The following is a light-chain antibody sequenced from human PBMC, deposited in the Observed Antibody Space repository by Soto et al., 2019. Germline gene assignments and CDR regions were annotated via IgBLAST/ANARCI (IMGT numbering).Light chain of an antibody. CDR1: QSVTSN. V-gene: IGKV3-15*01. CDR2: RAS. J-gene: IGKJ1*01. Sequence: VVMTQSPGAVSVSPWERATLSCRASQSVTSNVAWYQQKPGQAPRLLIYRASARATGVPARFSGSGSGTEITLTISSLQSEDFGIYPCQQYDYWWTFGQGTKVDI. CDR3: QQYDYWWT.